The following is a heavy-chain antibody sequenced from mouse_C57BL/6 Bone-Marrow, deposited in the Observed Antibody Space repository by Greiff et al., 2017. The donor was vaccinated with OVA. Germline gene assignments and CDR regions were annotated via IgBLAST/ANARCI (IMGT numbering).Heavy chain of an antibody. D-gene: IGHD2-3*01. CDR3: ARWRWLPLYYFDY. CDR1: GYTFTSYG. J-gene: IGHJ2*01. Sequence: QVQLQQSGAELARPGASVKLSCKASGYTFTSYGISWVKQRTGQGLEWIGEIYPRSGNTYYNEKFKGKATLTADKSSSTAYMELRSLTAEDSAVYFCARWRWLPLYYFDYWGQGTTLTVSS. V-gene: IGHV1-81*01. CDR2: IYPRSGNT.